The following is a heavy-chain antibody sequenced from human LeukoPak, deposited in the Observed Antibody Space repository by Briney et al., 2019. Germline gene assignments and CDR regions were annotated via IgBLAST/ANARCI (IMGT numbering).Heavy chain of an antibody. CDR3: AKDAGRYCSSTSCYGSFDY. Sequence: GGSLRLSCAASGFTFSSYWMSWVRQVPGKGLEWVAVIWYGGSNKYYADSVKGRFTISRDNSKNTLYLQMNSLRAEDTAVYYCAKDAGRYCSSTSCYGSFDYWGQGTLVTVFS. V-gene: IGHV3-30*02. D-gene: IGHD2-2*01. J-gene: IGHJ4*02. CDR1: GFTFSSYW. CDR2: IWYGGSNK.